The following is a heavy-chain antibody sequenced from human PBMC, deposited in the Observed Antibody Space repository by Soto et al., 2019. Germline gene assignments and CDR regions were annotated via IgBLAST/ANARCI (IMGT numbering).Heavy chain of an antibody. D-gene: IGHD3-3*02. CDR2: INHSGST. Sequence: QVQLQQWGAGLLKPSETLSLTCAVYGGSFSGYYWRWIRQPPGRGLEWIGEINHSGSTNYNPSLQSRVTISVDTSKNQCSLKLGSVTAADTAVYYCARGGLVGFLEWLFLPFDYGGQGTLVTVSS. CDR1: GGSFSGYY. CDR3: ARGGLVGFLEWLFLPFDY. V-gene: IGHV4-34*01. J-gene: IGHJ4*02.